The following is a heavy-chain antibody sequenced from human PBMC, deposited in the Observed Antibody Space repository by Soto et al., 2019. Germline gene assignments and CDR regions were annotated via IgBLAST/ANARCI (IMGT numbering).Heavy chain of an antibody. Sequence: PGGSLRLSCAASGFTFSSYGMHWVRQAPGKGLEWVAVIWYDGSNKYYADSVKGRFTISRDNANNSLFLQMNSLRAEDTATYYCARDLALAGNYWGQGVLVPSPQ. CDR3: ARDLALAGNY. V-gene: IGHV3-33*01. D-gene: IGHD6-19*01. J-gene: IGHJ4*02. CDR2: IWYDGSNK. CDR1: GFTFSSYG.